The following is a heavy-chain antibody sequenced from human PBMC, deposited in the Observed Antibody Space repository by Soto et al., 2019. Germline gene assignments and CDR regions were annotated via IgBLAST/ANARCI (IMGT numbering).Heavy chain of an antibody. D-gene: IGHD6-19*01. V-gene: IGHV4-61*01. CDR2: IYYSGST. Sequence: QVQLQESGPGLVKPSETLSLTCTVSGGSVSSGSYYWSWIRQPPGKGLEWIGYIYYSGSTNYNPSLKGRVTISVDTSKNQFSLKLSSVTAADTAVYYCARVGAVSLLTDTFDYWGQGTLVTVSS. CDR1: GGSVSSGSYY. CDR3: ARVGAVSLLTDTFDY. J-gene: IGHJ4*02.